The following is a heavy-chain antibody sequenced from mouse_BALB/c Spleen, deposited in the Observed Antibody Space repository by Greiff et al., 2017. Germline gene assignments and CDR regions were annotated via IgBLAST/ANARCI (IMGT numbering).Heavy chain of an antibody. Sequence: VQLKESGGGLVQPGGSRKLSCAASGFTFSSFGMHWVRQAPEKGLEWVAYISSGSSTIYYADTVKGRFTISRDNPKNTLFLQMTSLRSEDTAMYYCARRDYGSSHYFDYWGQGTTLTVSS. V-gene: IGHV5-17*02. CDR1: GFTFSSFG. CDR2: ISSGSSTI. J-gene: IGHJ2*01. D-gene: IGHD1-1*01. CDR3: ARRDYGSSHYFDY.